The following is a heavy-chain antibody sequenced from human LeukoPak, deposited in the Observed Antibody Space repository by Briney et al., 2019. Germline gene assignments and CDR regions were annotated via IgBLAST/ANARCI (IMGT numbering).Heavy chain of an antibody. CDR3: ATGEHSVVAARYTSDY. Sequence: ASVKVSCKVSGYTLTELSMHWVRQAPGKGLEWMGGFDPEDGETIYAQKFQGRVTMTEDTSTDTAYTELSSLRSEDTAVYYCATGEHSVVAARYTSDYWGQGTLVTVSS. CDR1: GYTLTELS. V-gene: IGHV1-24*01. CDR2: FDPEDGET. D-gene: IGHD6-6*01. J-gene: IGHJ4*02.